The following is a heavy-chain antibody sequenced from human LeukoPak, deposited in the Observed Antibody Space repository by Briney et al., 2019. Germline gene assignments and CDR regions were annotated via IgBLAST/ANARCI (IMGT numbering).Heavy chain of an antibody. D-gene: IGHD2-2*02. Sequence: QPGGSLRLSCAASGFTFSSYAMGWVRQAPGEGLEWVSSISGSGGSTYYADSVKGRFTISRDNSKNTLSLQINSLRAEDTAVYYCAKQASPSHTHDYWGQGTLVTVSS. V-gene: IGHV3-23*01. CDR2: ISGSGGST. CDR3: AKQASPSHTHDY. CDR1: GFTFSSYA. J-gene: IGHJ4*02.